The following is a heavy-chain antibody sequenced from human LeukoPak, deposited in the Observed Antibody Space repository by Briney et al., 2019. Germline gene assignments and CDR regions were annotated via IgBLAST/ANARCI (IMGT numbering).Heavy chain of an antibody. V-gene: IGHV1-8*01. Sequence: ASVKVSCKASGYTFTSYDINWVRQATGQGLEWMGWMNPNSGNTGYAQKFQGRVTMTRNTSISTAYMELSSLRSEDTAVYYCARGEYSSSWYPVYYYYMDVWGKGTTVTISS. CDR3: ARGEYSSSWYPVYYYYMDV. CDR2: MNPNSGNT. J-gene: IGHJ6*03. CDR1: GYTFTSYD. D-gene: IGHD6-13*01.